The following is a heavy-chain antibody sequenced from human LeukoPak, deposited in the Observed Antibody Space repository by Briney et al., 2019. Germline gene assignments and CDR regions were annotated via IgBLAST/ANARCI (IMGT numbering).Heavy chain of an antibody. Sequence: GESLKISCKASGYNFTPYWIGWVRQMPGRGLEWMGIIFPGGSDTKYSPSFQGQVTISADKSISTAYLQWSSLKASDTAMYYCARTRYYGSGSYHYMDVWGKGTTVTVSS. J-gene: IGHJ6*03. V-gene: IGHV5-51*01. D-gene: IGHD3-10*01. CDR3: ARTRYYGSGSYHYMDV. CDR1: GYNFTPYW. CDR2: IFPGGSDT.